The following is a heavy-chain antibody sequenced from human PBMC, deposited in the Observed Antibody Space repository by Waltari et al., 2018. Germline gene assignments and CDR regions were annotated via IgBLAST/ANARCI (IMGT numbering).Heavy chain of an antibody. V-gene: IGHV4-34*01. Sequence: QVQLHQWGAGLLKPSETLSLTCAVSGGPFTYYSWSWIRQPPGKGLEWIGEISHSGVTHYNPSLRSRLTMSVDTIKKQFSLKLTSVTAADTAVYFCARTWGYSPPLGWFDPWGQGTRVTVSS. CDR2: ISHSGVT. D-gene: IGHD2-2*02. CDR3: ARTWGYSPPLGWFDP. J-gene: IGHJ5*02. CDR1: GGPFTYYS.